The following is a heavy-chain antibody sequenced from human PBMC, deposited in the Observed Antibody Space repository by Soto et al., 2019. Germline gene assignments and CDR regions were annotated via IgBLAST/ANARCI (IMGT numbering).Heavy chain of an antibody. CDR1: GFPFSIYS. CDR3: ARSVEGHFDP. J-gene: IGHJ5*02. D-gene: IGHD3-3*02. CDR2: ITSDTNTI. V-gene: IGHV3-48*02. Sequence: EVQLVESGEGLVQPGGSLRLTCVASGFPFSIYSMNWVRQAPGKGLEWSSYITSDTNTIKYADSVKGRFTISRDNAKNVVYLQMNSRRDEDTAVYFCARSVEGHFDPWGQGTVVTVSS.